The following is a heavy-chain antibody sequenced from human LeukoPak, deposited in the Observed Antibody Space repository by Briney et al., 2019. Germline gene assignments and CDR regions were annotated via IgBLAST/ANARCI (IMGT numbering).Heavy chain of an antibody. D-gene: IGHD2-15*01. Sequence: GGSLRLSCAASGFTFSSYWMHWVRQAPGKGLEWVAVISYDGSNKYYADSVKGRFTISRDNSKNTLYLQMNSLRAEDTAVYYCARDRPDIVVVVAATPSYYFDYWGQGTLVTVSS. CDR2: ISYDGSNK. J-gene: IGHJ4*02. V-gene: IGHV3-30-3*01. CDR1: GFTFSSYW. CDR3: ARDRPDIVVVVAATPSYYFDY.